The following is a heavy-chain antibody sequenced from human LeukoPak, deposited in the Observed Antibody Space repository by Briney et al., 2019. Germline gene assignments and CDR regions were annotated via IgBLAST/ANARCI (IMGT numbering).Heavy chain of an antibody. D-gene: IGHD4-17*01. CDR3: IVFGDSNH. CDR1: GLTGSHNY. Sequence: GGSLRLSCAASGLTGSHNYVSWVRQAPGKGLEWVSAIHTSGDTCYADSVKGRFTISRDTSKNTLYLQINSLRVEDTTVYYCIVFGDSNHWGQGTLVTVSS. CDR2: IHTSGDT. J-gene: IGHJ5*02. V-gene: IGHV3-53*01.